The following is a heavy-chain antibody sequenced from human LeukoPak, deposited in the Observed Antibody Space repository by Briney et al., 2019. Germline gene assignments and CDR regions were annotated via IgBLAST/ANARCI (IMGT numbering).Heavy chain of an antibody. Sequence: SETLSLTCTVSGGSISSGGYYWSWIRQHPGKGLEWIGYIYYSGSTYYNPSLKSRVTISVDTSKNQFSLKLSSVTAADTAVYHCARDPGATGWFDPWGQGTLVTVSS. CDR3: ARDPGATGWFDP. D-gene: IGHD5-12*01. CDR2: IYYSGST. CDR1: GGSISSGGYY. J-gene: IGHJ5*02. V-gene: IGHV4-31*03.